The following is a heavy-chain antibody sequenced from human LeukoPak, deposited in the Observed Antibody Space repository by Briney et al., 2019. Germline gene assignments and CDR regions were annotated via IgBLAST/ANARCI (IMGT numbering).Heavy chain of an antibody. Sequence: SETLSLTCTVSGGSISSYYWSWIGQPAGKGLEWIGHIYSSGITNYNPSLRSRVTMSVDTSKNQFSLKLSSVTAADTAVYYCARVEDSECWFDPWGQGTLVTVSS. CDR3: ARVEDSECWFDP. V-gene: IGHV4-4*07. J-gene: IGHJ5*02. CDR2: IYSSGIT. D-gene: IGHD2/OR15-2a*01. CDR1: GGSISSYY.